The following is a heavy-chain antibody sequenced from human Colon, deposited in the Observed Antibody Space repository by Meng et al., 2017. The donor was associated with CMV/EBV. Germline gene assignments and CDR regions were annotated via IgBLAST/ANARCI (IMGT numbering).Heavy chain of an antibody. D-gene: IGHD3-10*01. V-gene: IGHV3-74*01. J-gene: IGHJ5*01. CDR3: AKDFGGPQDS. CDR2: IDFEGTII. Sequence: LSCQTSKFKLSDVWTHWVRQSPGKGLVWVSRIDFEGTIINYANSVRGRFIISRDYAKNSVHLQMNSLRAEDTGVYYCAKDFGGPQDSWGQGTLVTVSS. CDR1: KFKLSDVW.